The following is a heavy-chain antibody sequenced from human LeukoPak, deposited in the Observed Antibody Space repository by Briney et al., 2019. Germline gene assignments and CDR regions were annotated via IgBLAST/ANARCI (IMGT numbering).Heavy chain of an antibody. CDR3: ATYDNWVAGDV. CDR1: GFTFKDYW. J-gene: IGHJ6*02. Sequence: PGGSLRLSCAASGFTFKDYWMSWVRQAPGKGPEWVANINKEGNEEHFVDSVKGRFTVSRDNAKNSLFLRMNSLRVEDTAVYYCATYDNWVAGDVWGQGTTVSVSS. D-gene: IGHD1-1*01. V-gene: IGHV3-7*01. CDR2: INKEGNEE.